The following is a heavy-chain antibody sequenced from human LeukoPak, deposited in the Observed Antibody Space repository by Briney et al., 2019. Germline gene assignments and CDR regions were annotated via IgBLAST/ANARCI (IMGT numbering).Heavy chain of an antibody. D-gene: IGHD6-19*01. J-gene: IGHJ4*02. CDR2: IYNNGNT. Sequence: SETLSLTCSVSGGSISSHCWTWIRQPAGKGLEWIGRIYNNGNTNYNPSLKSRVTISVDTSKNQFSLKLSSVTAADTAVYYCARGGGNSSGWYYFDYWGQGTLVTVSS. CDR3: ARGGGNSSGWYYFDY. CDR1: GGSISSHC. V-gene: IGHV4-4*07.